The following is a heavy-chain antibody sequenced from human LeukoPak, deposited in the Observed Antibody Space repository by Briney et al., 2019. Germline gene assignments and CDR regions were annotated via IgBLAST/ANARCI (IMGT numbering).Heavy chain of an antibody. CDR1: GFSFGNYW. D-gene: IGHD2-21*01. CDR2: IKQDGSEK. J-gene: IGHJ4*02. Sequence: GGSLRLSCAASGFSFGNYWMNWVRQSPGKGLEWVANIKQDGSEKHYVDSVKGRFTISRDNADNSLYLQMNSLRAEDTAVYYCARGIVVPDYWGQGTLVTVSS. V-gene: IGHV3-7*01. CDR3: ARGIVVPDY.